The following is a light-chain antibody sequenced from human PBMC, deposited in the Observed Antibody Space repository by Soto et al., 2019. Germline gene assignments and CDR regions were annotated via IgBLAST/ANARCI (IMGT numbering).Light chain of an antibody. CDR2: GAS. CDR1: QSVTSY. CDR3: QQYSNWPWT. V-gene: IGKV3-15*01. Sequence: EIVMTQSPATLSVSPGEKATLSCRASQSVTSYLAWYQQTPGQAPRLLIQGASARATDVPARFSGSGSGTEFTLTISSLQSGDFAVYYCQQYSNWPWTFGQGTKVEI. J-gene: IGKJ1*01.